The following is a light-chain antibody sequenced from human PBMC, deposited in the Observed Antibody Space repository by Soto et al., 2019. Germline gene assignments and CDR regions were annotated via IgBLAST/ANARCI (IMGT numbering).Light chain of an antibody. CDR1: QSVSSN. Sequence: EVVMTQSPATLSVSPGERATLSCRASQSVSSNLAWYQQKPGQSPRLLIYDTSTRAAGIPARFSGSGSGTEFPLTINSLQSEDFAIYYCQQYNNWPPYTFGQGTKLEIK. CDR3: QQYNNWPPYT. V-gene: IGKV3-15*01. J-gene: IGKJ2*01. CDR2: DTS.